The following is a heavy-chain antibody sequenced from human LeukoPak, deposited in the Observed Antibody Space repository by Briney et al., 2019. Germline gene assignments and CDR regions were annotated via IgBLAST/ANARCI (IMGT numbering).Heavy chain of an antibody. CDR2: IYYSGST. V-gene: IGHV4-39*01. CDR1: GGSISSSSYY. J-gene: IGHJ6*02. Sequence: SETLSPTCTVSGGSISSSSYYWSWIRQPPGKGLEWIGSIYYSGSTYYNPSLKSRVTISVDTSKNQFSLKLSSVTAADTAVYYCARQDYYDSSGYYSRYYYGMDVWGQGTTVTVSS. CDR3: ARQDYYDSSGYYSRYYYGMDV. D-gene: IGHD3-22*01.